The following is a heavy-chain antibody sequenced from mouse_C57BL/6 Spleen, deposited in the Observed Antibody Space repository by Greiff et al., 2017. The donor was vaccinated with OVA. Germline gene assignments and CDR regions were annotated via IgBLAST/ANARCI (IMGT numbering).Heavy chain of an antibody. CDR2: IYPRSGNT. D-gene: IGHD2-4*01. CDR1: GYTFTSYG. V-gene: IGHV1-81*01. Sequence: VKLMESGAELARPGASVKLSCKASGYTFTSYGISWVKQRTGQGLEWIGEIYPRSGNTYYNEKFKGKATLTADKSSSTAYMELRSLTSEDSAVYFCASYYDHFDYWGQGTTLTVSS. CDR3: ASYYDHFDY. J-gene: IGHJ2*01.